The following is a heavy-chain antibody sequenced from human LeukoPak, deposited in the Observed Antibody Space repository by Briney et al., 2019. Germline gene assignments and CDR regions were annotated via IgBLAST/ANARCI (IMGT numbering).Heavy chain of an antibody. V-gene: IGHV3-48*03. J-gene: IGHJ4*02. Sequence: GGSLRLSCAASGFTFSSYEMNWVRQAPGKGLEWVSYISSSGSTIYYADSVKGRFTISRDNAKNSPYLQMNSLRAEDTAVYYCARAAITMVRGVSDYWGQGTLVTVSS. CDR1: GFTFSSYE. CDR3: ARAAITMVRGVSDY. CDR2: ISSSGSTI. D-gene: IGHD3-10*01.